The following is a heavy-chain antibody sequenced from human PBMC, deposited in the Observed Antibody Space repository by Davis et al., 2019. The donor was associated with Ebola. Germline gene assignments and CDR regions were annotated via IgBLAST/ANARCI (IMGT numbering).Heavy chain of an antibody. CDR3: ATAGQISGWGEFVDY. V-gene: IGHV3-7*01. CDR2: IKQDGSEK. CDR1: GLTVTSNY. D-gene: IGHD6-19*01. Sequence: GESLKISCAASGLTVTSNYMSWVRQAPGKGLDWVANIKQDGSEKHYVDSVKGRFTISRDNAENSLYLQMNSLRAEDTAVYYCATAGQISGWGEFVDYWGQGTLVTVSS. J-gene: IGHJ4*02.